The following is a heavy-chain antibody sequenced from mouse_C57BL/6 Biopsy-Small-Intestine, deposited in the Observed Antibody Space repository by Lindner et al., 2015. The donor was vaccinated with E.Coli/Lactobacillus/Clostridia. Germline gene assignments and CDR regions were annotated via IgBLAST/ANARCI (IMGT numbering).Heavy chain of an antibody. CDR2: IYLGNGDT. J-gene: IGHJ4*01. CDR1: GYAFSSSW. Sequence: VQLQESGPELVKPGASVKISCKASGYAFSSSWMNWVKQWPGKGLEWIGRIYLGNGDTNYNGKFKGKATLTADKSSSTAYMQLSSLTSGDSAVYLCARTYFYAMDYWGQGTSVTVSS. CDR3: ARTYFYAMDY. V-gene: IGHV1-82*01. D-gene: IGHD2-10*01.